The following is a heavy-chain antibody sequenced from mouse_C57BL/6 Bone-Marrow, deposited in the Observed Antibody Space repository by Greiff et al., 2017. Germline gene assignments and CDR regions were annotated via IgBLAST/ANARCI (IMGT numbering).Heavy chain of an antibody. Sequence: EVQLQQSGGGLMQPGGSLKLSCAASGFDFSRYWMSWVRQAPGKGLEWIGEINPDSSTINYTPSLKDKFIISRDNAKNTLYLQMSKVRSEDTALYYCERLGYYSWFANWGQGTLVTVSA. D-gene: IGHD2-3*01. J-gene: IGHJ3*01. CDR1: GFDFSRYW. V-gene: IGHV4-1*02. CDR3: ERLGYYSWFAN. CDR2: INPDSSTI.